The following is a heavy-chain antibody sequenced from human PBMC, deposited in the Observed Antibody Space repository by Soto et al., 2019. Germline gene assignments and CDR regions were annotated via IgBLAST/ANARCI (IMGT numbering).Heavy chain of an antibody. D-gene: IGHD3-10*01. V-gene: IGHV3-30*18. CDR2: ISYDGSNK. CDR3: AKIVGVLWFGELVDY. CDR1: GFTFCSYG. J-gene: IGHJ4*02. Sequence: PGGSLRLFCAAPGFTFCSYGMNLVRQAPGKGLEWVAVISYDGSNKYYADSVKGRFTISRDNSKNTLYLQMNSLRAEDTAVYYCAKIVGVLWFGELVDYWGQGTLVTVSS.